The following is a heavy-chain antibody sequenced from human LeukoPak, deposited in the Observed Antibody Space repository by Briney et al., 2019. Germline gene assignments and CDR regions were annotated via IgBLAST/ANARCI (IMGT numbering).Heavy chain of an antibody. CDR3: ARGRAAAGTLHL. CDR2: IYYSGTT. V-gene: IGHV4-59*01. Sequence: SETLSLTCTLSGGSISSYYWSWIRQPPGKGLEWIGYIYYSGTTYYSPSLKSRVTISVDTSKNQFSLRLNSVTAADTAVYYCARGRAAAGTLHLWGQGTLVTVSS. CDR1: GGSISSYY. D-gene: IGHD6-13*01. J-gene: IGHJ4*02.